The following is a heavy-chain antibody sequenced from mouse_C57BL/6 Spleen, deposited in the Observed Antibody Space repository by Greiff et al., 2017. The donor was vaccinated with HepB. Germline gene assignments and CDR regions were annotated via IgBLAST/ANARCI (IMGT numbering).Heavy chain of an antibody. V-gene: IGHV1-72*01. D-gene: IGHD1-1*01. CDR1: GYTFTSYW. Sequence: VQLQQPGAELVKPGASVKLSCKASGYTFTSYWMHWVKQRPGRGLEWIGRIDPNSGGTKYNEKVKSKATLTVDKPSSTAYMQLSSLTYEDSAVYYCASGYGSREGYAMDYWGQGTSVTVSS. CDR2: IDPNSGGT. CDR3: ASGYGSREGYAMDY. J-gene: IGHJ4*01.